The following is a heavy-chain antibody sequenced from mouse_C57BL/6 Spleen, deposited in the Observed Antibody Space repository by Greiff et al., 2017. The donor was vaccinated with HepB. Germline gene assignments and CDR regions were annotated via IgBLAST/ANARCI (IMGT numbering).Heavy chain of an antibody. D-gene: IGHD2-5*01. CDR2: IDPSDSET. CDR3: ARSRSNPHYFDY. V-gene: IGHV1-52*01. J-gene: IGHJ2*01. Sequence: QVQLQQPGAELVRPGSSVKLSCKASGYTFTSYWMHWVKQRPIQGLEWIGNIDPSDSETHYNQKFKDKATLTVDKSSSTAYMQLSSLTSEDSAVYYCARSRSNPHYFDYWGQGTTLTVSS. CDR1: GYTFTSYW.